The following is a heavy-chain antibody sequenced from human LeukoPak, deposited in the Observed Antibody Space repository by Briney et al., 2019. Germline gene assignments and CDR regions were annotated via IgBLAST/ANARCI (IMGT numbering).Heavy chain of an antibody. CDR3: ARAPQQLGGGHDY. CDR2: IYHSGNT. Sequence: PSETLSLTCSVSGGSISSGGYYWSWIRQPPGKGLEWIGYIYHSGNTYYNPSLKSRVTISVDRSKNQFSLKLSSVTAADTAVFYCARAPQQLGGGHDYWGQGTLVTVSS. J-gene: IGHJ4*02. V-gene: IGHV4-30-2*01. D-gene: IGHD6-6*01. CDR1: GGSISSGGYY.